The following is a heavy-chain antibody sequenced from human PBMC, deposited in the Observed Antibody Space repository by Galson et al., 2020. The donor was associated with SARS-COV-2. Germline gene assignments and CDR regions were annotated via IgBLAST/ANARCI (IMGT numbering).Heavy chain of an antibody. CDR2: ISSDGSNS. D-gene: IGHD1-26*01. V-gene: IGHV3-30*04. CDR3: ARGGEWELPYYFDY. J-gene: IGHJ4*02. CDR1: GFTFSNYV. Sequence: GSLRLSCAASGFTFSNYVMHWVRQAPGKGPEWVAVISSDGSNSFYADSLKGRFTISRDNSKSTLYLQMNSLRAEDTTVYYCARGGEWELPYYFDYWGQGTLVTVSS.